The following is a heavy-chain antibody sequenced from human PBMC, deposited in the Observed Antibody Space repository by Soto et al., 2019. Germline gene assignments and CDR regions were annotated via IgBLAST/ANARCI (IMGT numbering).Heavy chain of an antibody. V-gene: IGHV4-34*01. CDR1: GGSFSGYY. CDR3: ARGRHCSSSSCFYNWFDP. Sequence: QVQLQQWGAGLLKPSETLSLSCAVYGGSFSGYYWSWIRQPPGKGREWIGEINHSGSTNYNPSLKSRVSISVDTSKNQFSLKLSSVTAADTAVYYCARGRHCSSSSCFYNWFDPWGQGTLVSVSS. D-gene: IGHD2-2*01. J-gene: IGHJ5*02. CDR2: INHSGST.